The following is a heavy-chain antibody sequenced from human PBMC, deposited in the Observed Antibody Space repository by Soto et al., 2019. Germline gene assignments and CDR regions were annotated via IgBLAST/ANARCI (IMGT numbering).Heavy chain of an antibody. CDR1: GDSISNSRFY. CDR2: IYHTGNA. V-gene: IGHV4-39*01. Sequence: PSETLSLTCSVSGDSISNSRFYWAWIRQPPGEGLEWIGSIYHTGNAYYNPSLKGRVTIFVDTSKNQFSLKLTSVTAADTALYYCARDYFDSSDYTTNWFDPWGQGALVTVS. D-gene: IGHD3-22*01. CDR3: ARDYFDSSDYTTNWFDP. J-gene: IGHJ5*02.